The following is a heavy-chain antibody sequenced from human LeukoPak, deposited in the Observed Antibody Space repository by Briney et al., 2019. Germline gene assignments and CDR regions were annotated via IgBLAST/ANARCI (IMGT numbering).Heavy chain of an antibody. CDR2: IYYSGIS. J-gene: IGHJ4*02. V-gene: IGHV4-39*07. CDR1: GASFSSSSYY. Sequence: SETLSLTCAVSGASFSSSSYYWGWIRRPPGKGLEWIGSIYYSGISYHNPSLKSRVTISVDTSKNQFSLKLSSVTAADTAVYYCARGPKKYYYDSSGYLLNWGQGTLVTVSS. D-gene: IGHD3-22*01. CDR3: ARGPKKYYYDSSGYLLN.